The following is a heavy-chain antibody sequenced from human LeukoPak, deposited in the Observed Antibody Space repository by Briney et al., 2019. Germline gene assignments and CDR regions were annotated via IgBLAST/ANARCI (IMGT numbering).Heavy chain of an antibody. J-gene: IGHJ4*02. CDR3: AREWVQGVYCSSTSCTGDEYYFDY. V-gene: IGHV3-48*01. Sequence: PGGSLRLSCAASGFTFSSYSMNWVRQAPGKGLEWVSYVSSSSSTIYYADSVKGRFTISRDNAKNSLYLQMNSLRAEDTAVYYCAREWVQGVYCSSTSCTGDEYYFDYWGQGTLVTVSS. D-gene: IGHD2-2*01. CDR2: VSSSSSTI. CDR1: GFTFSSYS.